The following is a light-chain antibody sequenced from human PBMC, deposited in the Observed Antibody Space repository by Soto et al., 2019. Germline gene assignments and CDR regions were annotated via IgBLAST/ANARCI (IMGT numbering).Light chain of an antibody. J-gene: IGKJ1*01. CDR3: HHYNNWPPWT. V-gene: IGKV3-15*01. CDR2: GAS. Sequence: EIVMTQSPATLSVSPGERATLSCRASQSVNTNLAWYQQKAGQAPRLLIYGASTRATGIPARFSGSGSGTEFTLTVSSLQSEDSAVYYCHHYNNWPPWTFGPGTQVEI. CDR1: QSVNTN.